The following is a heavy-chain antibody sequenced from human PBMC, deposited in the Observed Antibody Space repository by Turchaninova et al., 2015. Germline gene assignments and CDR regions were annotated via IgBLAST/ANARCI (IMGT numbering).Heavy chain of an antibody. V-gene: IGHV3-73*01. J-gene: IGHJ4*02. Sequence: ASGFSFSVSPMHWVRQASGKGLEWVGRIRSKVNSYETGYTASVKGRFTVSRDDTKNTAYLQMNSMKTEDTAVYYCSAQPIGTGSLNYWGQGILVIVSS. CDR3: SAQPIGTGSLNY. CDR1: GFSFSVSP. CDR2: IRSKVNSYET. D-gene: IGHD3-10*01.